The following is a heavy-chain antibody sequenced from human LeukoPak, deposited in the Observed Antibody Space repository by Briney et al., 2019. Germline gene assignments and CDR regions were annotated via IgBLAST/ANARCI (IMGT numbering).Heavy chain of an antibody. CDR2: ISSSSSTI. J-gene: IGHJ4*02. CDR1: GFTFSSYS. V-gene: IGHV3-48*01. D-gene: IGHD1-26*01. CDR3: ARDSVGATGGLIYFDY. Sequence: GGSLRLSCAAPGFTFSSYSMNWVRQAPGKGLEWVSYISSSSSTIYYADSVKGRFTISRDNAKNSLYLQMNSLRAEDTAVYYCARDSVGATGGLIYFDYWGQGTLVTVSS.